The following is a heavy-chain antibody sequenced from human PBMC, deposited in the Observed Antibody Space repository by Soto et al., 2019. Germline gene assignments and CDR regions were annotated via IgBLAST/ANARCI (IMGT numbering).Heavy chain of an antibody. J-gene: IGHJ3*02. CDR3: ARVSGQRDDAFDI. Sequence: EVQLVESGGGLVKPGGSLRLSCAASGFTFSSYSMNWVRQAPGKGLEWVSSISSSSSYIYYADSVKGRFTISRDNAKNSLYLQMNSLRAEDTAVYYCARVSGQRDDAFDIWGQGTMVTVSS. V-gene: IGHV3-21*01. CDR1: GFTFSSYS. CDR2: ISSSSSYI. D-gene: IGHD6-25*01.